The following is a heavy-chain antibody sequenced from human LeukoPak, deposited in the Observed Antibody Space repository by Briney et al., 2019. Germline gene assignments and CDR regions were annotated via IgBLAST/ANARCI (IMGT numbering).Heavy chain of an antibody. CDR2: IYYSGST. CDR3: ARDRLTGRYGIDI. J-gene: IGHJ6*02. D-gene: IGHD3-9*01. Sequence: PSETLSLTCTVSGGSISSYYWTWIRQPPGQGLEWIGYIYYSGSTNDNPCLKSRVTISVDTSKNQFSLKLNSVTAADTAVYYCARDRLTGRYGIDIWGPGNPLTVSS. V-gene: IGHV4-59*01. CDR1: GGSISSYY.